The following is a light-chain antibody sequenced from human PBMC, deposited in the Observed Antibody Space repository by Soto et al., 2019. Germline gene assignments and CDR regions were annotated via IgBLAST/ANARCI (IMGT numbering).Light chain of an antibody. V-gene: IGKV1-12*01. CDR3: QQGYTSPLT. J-gene: IGKJ4*01. CDR2: TTS. Sequence: DIQMTQSPSHVSASVGDRVSITCRASQDIRSWLAWYQQRPGKAPKLLIYTTSSLESGVPSRFSGSGSGKDFTLTISSLQPADFATYSCQQGYTSPLTFGGGNKVAIK. CDR1: QDIRSW.